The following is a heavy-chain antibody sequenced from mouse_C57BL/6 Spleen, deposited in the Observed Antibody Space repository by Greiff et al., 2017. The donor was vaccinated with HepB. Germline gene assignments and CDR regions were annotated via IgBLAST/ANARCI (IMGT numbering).Heavy chain of an antibody. CDR2: ISYDGSN. V-gene: IGHV3-6*01. CDR1: GYSITSGYY. D-gene: IGHD2-4*01. CDR3: ARDQDYDYDDGYYAMDY. J-gene: IGHJ4*01. Sequence: EVKLLESGPGLVKPSQSLSLTCSVTGYSITSGYYWNWIRQFPGNKLEWMGYISYDGSNNYNPSLKNRISITRDTSKNQFFLKLNSVTTEDTATYYCARDQDYDYDDGYYAMDYWGQGTSVTVSS.